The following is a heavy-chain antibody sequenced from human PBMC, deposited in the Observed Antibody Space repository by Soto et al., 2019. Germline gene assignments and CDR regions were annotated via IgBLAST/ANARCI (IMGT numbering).Heavy chain of an antibody. Sequence: EVQLLESGGGLVQPGGSLRLSCAASGFTFSSYAMRWVRQAPGTGLEWVSAISGSGGSTYYADSVKGRFTISRDNSKNTLYLQMNSLRAEDTAVYYWAKQYSVSYYLYFDLWGRGTLVTVSS. CDR2: ISGSGGST. CDR1: GFTFSSYA. CDR3: AKQYSVSYYLYFDL. J-gene: IGHJ2*01. D-gene: IGHD1-26*01. V-gene: IGHV3-23*01.